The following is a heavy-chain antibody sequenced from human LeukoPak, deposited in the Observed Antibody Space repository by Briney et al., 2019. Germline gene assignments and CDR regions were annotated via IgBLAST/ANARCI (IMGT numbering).Heavy chain of an antibody. D-gene: IGHD1-1*01. CDR3: ARVGYDYNWYDAFDI. V-gene: IGHV3-30*04. CDR1: AFTFSGYS. CDR2: ISHDGSNK. Sequence: KAGGSLRLSCVVSAFTFSGYSMHWVRQAPGKGLEWVAFISHDGSNKYCADSLKGRFTISRDNSKNTLFLQMNSLRPEDTAVYYYARVGYDYNWYDAFDIWGQGTMVTVSS. J-gene: IGHJ3*02.